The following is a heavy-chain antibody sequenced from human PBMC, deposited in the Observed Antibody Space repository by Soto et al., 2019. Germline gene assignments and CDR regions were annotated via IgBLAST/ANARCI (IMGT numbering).Heavy chain of an antibody. Sequence: GSLRPSGTASKSDLESHSMSWFRQAPGTGPEWVSSLSGGDARPYYADSVKGRFTISRANSKKILHLQINGLRVEDTALYSCVRHGGYSSDHFDFWGQGTLVTVSS. V-gene: IGHV3-23*01. CDR2: LSGGDARP. J-gene: IGHJ4*02. CDR1: KSDLESHS. D-gene: IGHD6-19*01. CDR3: VRHGGYSSDHFDF.